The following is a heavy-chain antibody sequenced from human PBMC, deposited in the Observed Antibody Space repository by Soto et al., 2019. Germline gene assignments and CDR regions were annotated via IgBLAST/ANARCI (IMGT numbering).Heavy chain of an antibody. V-gene: IGHV4-39*07. CDR1: GGSISSSSYY. J-gene: IGHJ4*02. CDR2: IYYSGST. CDR3: ARATEVAEVDY. Sequence: SETLSLTCTVSGGSISSSSYYWGWIRQPPGKGLEWIGSIYYSGSTYYNPSLKSRVTISVDTSKNQFSLKLSSVTAADTAVYYCARATEVAEVDYWGQGTLVTVSS. D-gene: IGHD5-12*01.